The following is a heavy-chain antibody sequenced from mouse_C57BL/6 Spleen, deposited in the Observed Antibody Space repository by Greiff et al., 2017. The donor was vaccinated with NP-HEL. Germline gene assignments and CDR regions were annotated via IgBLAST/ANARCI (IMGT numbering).Heavy chain of an antibody. CDR1: GYTFTSYG. CDR3: AREDYYGAPLTYWYFDV. V-gene: IGHV1-81*01. D-gene: IGHD1-1*01. Sequence: QVQLKESGAELARPGASVKLSCKASGYTFTSYGISWVKQRTGQGLEWIGEIYPRSGNTYYNEKFKGKATLTADKSSSTAYMELRSLTSEDSAVYFCAREDYYGAPLTYWYFDVWGTGTTVTVSS. CDR2: IYPRSGNT. J-gene: IGHJ1*03.